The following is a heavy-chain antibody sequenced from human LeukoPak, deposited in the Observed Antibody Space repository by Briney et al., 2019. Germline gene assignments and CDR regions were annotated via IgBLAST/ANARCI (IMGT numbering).Heavy chain of an antibody. CDR3: ASEGSSNFDY. Sequence: GGSLRLSCAASGFTFSSYSMNWVRQAPGKGLEWVSSISSSSSYIYYADSVKGRFTISRDNAKNLLYLQMNSLRAEDTAVYYCASEGSSNFDYWGQGTLVTVSS. D-gene: IGHD1-26*01. CDR1: GFTFSSYS. J-gene: IGHJ4*02. CDR2: ISSSSSYI. V-gene: IGHV3-21*01.